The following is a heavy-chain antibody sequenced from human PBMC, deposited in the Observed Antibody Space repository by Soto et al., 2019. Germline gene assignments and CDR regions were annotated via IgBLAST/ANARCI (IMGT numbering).Heavy chain of an antibody. Sequence: GGSLRLSCAGSGFTFSNAWMSWVRQAPGKGLEWVGRIKSKTAGGTTDSAAPGKGRFTITRDDSKTTLYLQMNSLKTEDTAVYYCTTGRREKLWFGEFKMDVWGQGTTVTVSS. CDR1: GFTFSNAW. CDR2: IKSKTAGGTT. J-gene: IGHJ6*02. D-gene: IGHD3-10*01. CDR3: TTGRREKLWFGEFKMDV. V-gene: IGHV3-15*01.